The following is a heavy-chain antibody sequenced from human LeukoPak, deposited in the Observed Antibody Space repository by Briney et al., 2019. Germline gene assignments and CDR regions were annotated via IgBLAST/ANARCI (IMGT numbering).Heavy chain of an antibody. CDR1: GFTFDDYA. V-gene: IGHV3-9*01. CDR2: ISWNSGDI. J-gene: IGHJ3*02. D-gene: IGHD3-22*01. Sequence: GRSPRLSCAASGFTFDDYAMHWVRQAPGKGLEWVASISWNSGDIGYADSVKGRFTISRDSAKNSLYLQMNSLRAEDTALYYCARGPPYYESRGYFSGAFDIWGQGTMVTVSS. CDR3: ARGPPYYESRGYFSGAFDI.